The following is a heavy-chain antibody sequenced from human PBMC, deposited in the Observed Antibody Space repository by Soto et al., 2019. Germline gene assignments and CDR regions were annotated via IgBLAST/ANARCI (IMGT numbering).Heavy chain of an antibody. CDR2: IHYSGGATYSP. CDR1: GASIISDGYY. V-gene: IGHV4-31*03. CDR3: AREGFSGYEALDY. D-gene: IGHD5-12*01. Sequence: QVQLQESGPGLVEPSQTLSLICTVSGASIISDGYYWTWIRQHPGKGLEWLGYIHYSGGATYSPSYNPSLKSRIAISGDTSQNVFSLKMTSVTAADTAVYYCAREGFSGYEALDYWGQGILVTVSS. J-gene: IGHJ4*02.